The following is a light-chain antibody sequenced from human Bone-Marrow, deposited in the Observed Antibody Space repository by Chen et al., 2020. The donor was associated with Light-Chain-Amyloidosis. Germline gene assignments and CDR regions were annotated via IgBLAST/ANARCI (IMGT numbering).Light chain of an antibody. V-gene: IGLV3-25*03. CDR1: DLPTQY. CDR2: RAT. J-gene: IGLJ2*01. CDR3: QSADSSGTYEVI. Sequence: SYERTQPPSVSVTPGQTARITCSGGDLPTQYAYWYQQKPGQAPVLVIHRATERPSGISERFSGSSSGTTATLTISGVQAEDEADYHCQSADSSGTYEVILGGGTKLTVL.